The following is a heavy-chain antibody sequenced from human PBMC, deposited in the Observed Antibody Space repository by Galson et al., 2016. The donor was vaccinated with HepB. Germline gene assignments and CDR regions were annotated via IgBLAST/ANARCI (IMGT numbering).Heavy chain of an antibody. CDR2: LSWNTGSI. D-gene: IGHD2-15*01. Sequence: SLRLSCAASGFTFNDYAMHWVRQAPGKGLEWVSGLSWNTGSIGYADSVQGRFTISRDNAKKTLYLQMNSLRPEDTALYYCARGFQFCSGGSCLPGWVYHFADWGRGTLVTVSS. CDR3: ARGFQFCSGGSCLPGWVYHFAD. V-gene: IGHV3-9*01. CDR1: GFTFNDYA. J-gene: IGHJ4*02.